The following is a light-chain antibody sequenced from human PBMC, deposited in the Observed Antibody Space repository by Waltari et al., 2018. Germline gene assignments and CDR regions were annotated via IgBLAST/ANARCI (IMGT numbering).Light chain of an antibody. CDR1: QSVGSG. V-gene: IGKV3-15*01. CDR2: LTS. J-gene: IGKJ2*01. Sequence: EIVMTQSPATLSVSPGDPAPLSCRASQSVGSGLAWYQQKPGQAPRLLIYLTSTRATGIPARFSGSGFGTEFTLTISSLQSEDFAVYYCQQYNSWPPCVFGQGTKLEIK. CDR3: QQYNSWPPCV.